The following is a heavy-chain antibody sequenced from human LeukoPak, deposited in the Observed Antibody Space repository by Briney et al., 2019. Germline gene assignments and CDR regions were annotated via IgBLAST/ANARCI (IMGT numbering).Heavy chain of an antibody. CDR1: GFTFSSYA. Sequence: GGSLRLSCAASGFTFSSYAMTWVRQAPGKGLEWVSTISNSGGSTYYADSVKGRFTISRDNSKNTLYLQMNSLRVEDTAMYYCAKLPGGYYDSSGSNAGIWGQGTVVTVSS. CDR3: AKLPGGYYDSSGSNAGI. J-gene: IGHJ3*02. D-gene: IGHD3-22*01. CDR2: ISNSGGST. V-gene: IGHV3-23*01.